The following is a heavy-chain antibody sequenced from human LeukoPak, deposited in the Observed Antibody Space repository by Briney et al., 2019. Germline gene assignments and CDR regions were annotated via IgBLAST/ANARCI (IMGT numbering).Heavy chain of an antibody. V-gene: IGHV1-2*04. CDR1: GYTFTSYD. D-gene: IGHD2-21*02. J-gene: IGHJ4*02. CDR2: INPNSGGT. Sequence: GASVKVSCKASGYTFTSYDINWVRQATGQGLEWMGWINPNSGGTNYAQKFQGWVTMTRDTSISTAYMELSRLRSDDTAVYYCASSVVVTDPLDYWGQGTLVTVSS. CDR3: ASSVVVTDPLDY.